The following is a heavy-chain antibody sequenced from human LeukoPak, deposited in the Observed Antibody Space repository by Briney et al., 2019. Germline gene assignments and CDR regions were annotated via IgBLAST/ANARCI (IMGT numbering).Heavy chain of an antibody. CDR3: AKDTSNGYTDSYYGMDV. V-gene: IGHV3-23*01. J-gene: IGHJ6*02. CDR2: ISGSATTT. D-gene: IGHD5-24*01. Sequence: GGSLRLSCAASGFTFSSYAMSWVRQAPGEGLEWVSTISGSATTTYYADSVKGRFTSSRDNSKNTLYLQMNSLRAEDTAVYYCAKDTSNGYTDSYYGMDVWGQGTTVTVSS. CDR1: GFTFSSYA.